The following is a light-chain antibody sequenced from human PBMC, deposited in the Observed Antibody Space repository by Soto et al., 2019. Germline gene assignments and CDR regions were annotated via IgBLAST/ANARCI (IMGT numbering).Light chain of an antibody. CDR3: CSYAGSSTYV. CDR1: SSDVGSYNL. Sequence: QSALTQPASASGSPGQSITISCTGTSSDVGSYNLVSWYQQHPGKAPKLMIYEGSKRPSGVSNRFSGSKSGNTASLTISGLQAEDEAYYCCCSYAGSSTYVFGTGTKLTVL. CDR2: EGS. V-gene: IGLV2-23*01. J-gene: IGLJ1*01.